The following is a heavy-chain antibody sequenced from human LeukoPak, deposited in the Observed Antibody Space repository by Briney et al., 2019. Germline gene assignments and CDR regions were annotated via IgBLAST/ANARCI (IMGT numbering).Heavy chain of an antibody. D-gene: IGHD2-2*01. CDR2: IYTSGST. CDR1: GGSISSYY. Sequence: SETLSLTCTVSGGSISSYYWSWIRQPAGKGLEWIGRIYTSGSTNYNPSLKSRVTMSVDTSKNQFSLKLSSVTAADTAVYYCASHPQDFVVVPAAKTDSDAFDIWGQGTRVTVSS. CDR3: ASHPQDFVVVPAAKTDSDAFDI. J-gene: IGHJ3*02. V-gene: IGHV4-4*07.